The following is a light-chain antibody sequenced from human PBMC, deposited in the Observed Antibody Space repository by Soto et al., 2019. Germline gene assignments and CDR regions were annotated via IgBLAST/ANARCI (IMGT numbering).Light chain of an antibody. CDR1: SSDVGGFNF. Sequence: QSALTQPASVSGSRGQSVTISCTGTSSDVGGFNFVSWYQHHPGTAPKLLIYEVYNRPSGASSRFSGSKSVNTASLTISGLQAEDEADYYCSSYTTSGTHVLFGGGTKRPVL. J-gene: IGLJ3*02. V-gene: IGLV2-14*01. CDR3: SSYTTSGTHVL. CDR2: EVY.